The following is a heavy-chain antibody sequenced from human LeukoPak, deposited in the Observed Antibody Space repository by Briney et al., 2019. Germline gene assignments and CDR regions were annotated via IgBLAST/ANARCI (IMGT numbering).Heavy chain of an antibody. J-gene: IGHJ4*02. D-gene: IGHD3-10*01. V-gene: IGHV4-30-4*01. CDR2: IYYSGST. CDR3: ARRSDYYRSGSYSFLFDY. CDR1: VGSLSSSDNY. Sequence: SETLSLTCTVSVGSLSSSDNYWSWIRQPPGKGLQWIGYIYYSGSTYYNPSLRSRVTISIDTSKNQFSLKLRSVTAADTAVYYFARRSDYYRSGSYSFLFDYWGQGTLVTVSS.